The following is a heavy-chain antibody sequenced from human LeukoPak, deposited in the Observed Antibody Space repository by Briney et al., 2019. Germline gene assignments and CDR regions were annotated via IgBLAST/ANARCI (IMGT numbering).Heavy chain of an antibody. D-gene: IGHD6-13*01. Sequence: SVKVSCKASGYTFTSYYMHWVRQAPGQGLEWMGGIIPIFGTANYAQKFQGRVTITADESTSTAYMELSSLRSEDTAVYYCARGEQQLAYFDYWGQGTLVTVSS. J-gene: IGHJ4*02. V-gene: IGHV1-69*13. CDR1: GYTFTSYY. CDR2: IIPIFGTA. CDR3: ARGEQQLAYFDY.